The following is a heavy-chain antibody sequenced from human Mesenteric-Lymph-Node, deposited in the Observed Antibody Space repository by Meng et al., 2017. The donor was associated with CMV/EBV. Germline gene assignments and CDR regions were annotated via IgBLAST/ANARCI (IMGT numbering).Heavy chain of an antibody. CDR2: ILSDVSTA. J-gene: IGHJ3*01. D-gene: IGHD2-8*01. Sequence: GGSLRLSCAASGFTFSSYTMNWVRQAPGKGLVWVSRILSDVSTATYADSVKGRFTISRDNAKNSLYLQMSSLRAEDTAVYYCARDLIRFDAFDVWGQGTMVTVSS. CDR3: ARDLIRFDAFDV. V-gene: IGHV3-74*01. CDR1: GFTFSSYT.